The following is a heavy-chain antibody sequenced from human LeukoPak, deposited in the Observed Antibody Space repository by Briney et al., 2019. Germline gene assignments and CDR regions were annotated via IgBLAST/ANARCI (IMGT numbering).Heavy chain of an antibody. CDR2: IKQDGSEK. CDR1: GFTFSSYW. V-gene: IGHV3-7*01. Sequence: GGSLRLSCAASGFTFSSYWMSWVRQAPGKGLEWVANIKQDGSEKYYVDSVKGRFTISRDNAKNSLFLQMNSLTVDDTAVYYCSGGSRFVDYWGQGTLVTVSS. J-gene: IGHJ4*02. D-gene: IGHD3-16*01. CDR3: SGGSRFVDY.